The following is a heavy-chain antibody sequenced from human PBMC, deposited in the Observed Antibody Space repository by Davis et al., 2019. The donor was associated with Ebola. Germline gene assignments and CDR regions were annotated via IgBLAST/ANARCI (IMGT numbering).Heavy chain of an antibody. CDR2: INHSGST. CDR1: GGSFSGYY. Sequence: MPSETLSPTCAVYGGSFSGYYWSWIRQPPGKGLEWIGEINHSGSTNYNPSLKSRVTISVDTSKNQFSLKLSSVTAADTAVYYCARRDFWSGYYFVYWGQGSLVTVSS. J-gene: IGHJ4*02. CDR3: ARRDFWSGYYFVY. D-gene: IGHD3-3*01. V-gene: IGHV4-34*01.